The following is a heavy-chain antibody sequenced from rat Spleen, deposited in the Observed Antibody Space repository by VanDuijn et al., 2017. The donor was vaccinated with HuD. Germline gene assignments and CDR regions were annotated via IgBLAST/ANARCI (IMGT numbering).Heavy chain of an antibody. CDR3: TRVEFGVRWGYFDG. CDR2: VSSGGGNT. J-gene: IGHJ2*01. D-gene: IGHD4-3*01. V-gene: IGHV5S14*01. CDR1: GFTFSDYG. Sequence: EVQLVESGGGLVQPGRSLKLSCAASGFTFSDYGMAWVRQTPTKGLEWVASVSSGGGNTYYRESVKGRFTISRDNAKNTQYLQMDSLRSEDTATYYCTRVEFGVRWGYFDGWGQGVMVTVSS.